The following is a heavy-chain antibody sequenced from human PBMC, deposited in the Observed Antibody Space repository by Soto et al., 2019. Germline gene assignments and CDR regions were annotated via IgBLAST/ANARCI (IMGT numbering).Heavy chain of an antibody. D-gene: IGHD3-22*01. V-gene: IGHV3-48*02. CDR3: TRVRARFDSRGYYYYYYYSMDV. J-gene: IGHJ6*02. CDR2: ISSSSSTI. Sequence: GGSLSLSRASSGFTFSSYRMNWVRQAPGKGLGWVSYISSSSSTIYYADSVKGRRTISRDNAKHSLYLQVNSQRDEDTAVYYCTRVRARFDSRGYYYYYYYSMDVWGQGTRVTVSS. CDR1: GFTFSSYR.